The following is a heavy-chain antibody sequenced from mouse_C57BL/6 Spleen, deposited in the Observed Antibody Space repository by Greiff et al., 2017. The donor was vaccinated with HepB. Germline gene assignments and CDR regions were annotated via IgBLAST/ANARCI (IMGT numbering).Heavy chain of an antibody. CDR2: IDPSDSYT. D-gene: IGHD2-3*01. CDR3: ARWGDGPDY. V-gene: IGHV1-50*01. CDR1: GYTFTSYW. J-gene: IGHJ2*01. Sequence: QVQLQQPGAELVKPGASVKLSCKASGYTFTSYWMQWVKQRPGQGLEWIGEIDPSDSYTNYNQKFKGKATLNVDTSSSTAYMQLSSLTSDDSAVYYCARWGDGPDYWGQGTTLTVSS.